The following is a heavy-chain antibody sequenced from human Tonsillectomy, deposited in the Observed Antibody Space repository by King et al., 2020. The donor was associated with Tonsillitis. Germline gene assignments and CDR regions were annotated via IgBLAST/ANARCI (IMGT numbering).Heavy chain of an antibody. CDR2: IYYSGST. CDR1: GGSISSGGYY. D-gene: IGHD2-2*01. CDR3: AREGGRYIDYVGSTSHYGMDV. V-gene: IGHV4-31*03. Sequence: QLQESGPGLVKPSQTLSLTCTVSGGSISSGGYYWSWIRQHPGKGLEWIGYIYYSGSTYYNPSLKSRVTISVDTSKNQFSLKLSSVTAADTAVYCCAREGGRYIDYVGSTSHYGMDVWGQGTTVTVSS. J-gene: IGHJ6*02.